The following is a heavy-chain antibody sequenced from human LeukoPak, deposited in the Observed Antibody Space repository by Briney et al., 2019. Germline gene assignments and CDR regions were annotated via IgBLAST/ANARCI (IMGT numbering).Heavy chain of an antibody. Sequence: GGSLRLSCAGSGFTFSSYEMNWVRQAPGKGLEWVSYISSSGSTIYYADSVKGRFTISRDNAKNSLYLQMNSLRAEDTAVYYCARLPGTRSDYYYGMDVWGQGTTVTVSS. CDR2: ISSSGSTI. CDR3: ARLPGTRSDYYYGMDV. D-gene: IGHD1-14*01. CDR1: GFTFSSYE. J-gene: IGHJ6*02. V-gene: IGHV3-48*03.